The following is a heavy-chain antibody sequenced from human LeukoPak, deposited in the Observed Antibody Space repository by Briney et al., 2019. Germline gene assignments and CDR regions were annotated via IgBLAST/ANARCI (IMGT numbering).Heavy chain of an antibody. V-gene: IGHV3-74*01. CDR3: ARGPAVAGADN. J-gene: IGHJ4*02. CDR1: GFIFSTYW. CDR2: ISRDGSDI. D-gene: IGHD6-19*01. Sequence: GGSLRLSCEASGFIFSTYWMNWVRQAPGKGLVWVSRISRDGSDINYADSVKGRFTISRDNAKNTLYLQMNSLRAEDTAVYFCARGPAVAGADNWGQGTLVTVSS.